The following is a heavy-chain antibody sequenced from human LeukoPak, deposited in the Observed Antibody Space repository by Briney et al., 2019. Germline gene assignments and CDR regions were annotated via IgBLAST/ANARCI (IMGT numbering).Heavy chain of an antibody. V-gene: IGHV1-18*01. CDR3: ARDYYDSSGYYSGGSFDY. CDR1: GYTFTSYG. J-gene: IGHJ4*02. Sequence: ASVKVSCKASGYTFTSYGISWVRQAPGQGLEWMGWISAYNGNTNYAQKLQGRVTMTTDTSTSTAYMELRSLRSDDTAVYYCARDYYDSSGYYSGGSFDYWGQGTLVTVSP. CDR2: ISAYNGNT. D-gene: IGHD3-22*01.